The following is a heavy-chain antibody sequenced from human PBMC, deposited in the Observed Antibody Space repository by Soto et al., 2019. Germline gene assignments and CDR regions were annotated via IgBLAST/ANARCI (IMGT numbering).Heavy chain of an antibody. Sequence: QVPLVQSGAEVKKPGASVKVSCKASGYTFTSYAMHWVRQAPGQRLEWMGWINAGNGNTKYSQKFQGRVTITRDTSASTAYMELSSLRSEDTAVYYCARPYHYYGSGSYLPDYWGQGTLVTVSS. J-gene: IGHJ4*02. V-gene: IGHV1-3*01. CDR2: INAGNGNT. CDR3: ARPYHYYGSGSYLPDY. D-gene: IGHD3-10*01. CDR1: GYTFTSYA.